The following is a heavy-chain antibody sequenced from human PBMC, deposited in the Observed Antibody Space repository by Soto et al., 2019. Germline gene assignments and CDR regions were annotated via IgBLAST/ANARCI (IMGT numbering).Heavy chain of an antibody. CDR3: ARDLAVVATAALSSVNWFDP. CDR1: GYTFTSYA. V-gene: IGHV1-3*01. D-gene: IGHD2-2*01. Sequence: QVQLVQSGAEVKKPGASVKVSCKSSGYTFTSYAMRWVRQAPGKRLECMGWLNAGNGNTKYSQKFKGRVTITIDTSESTAYMKMSGLRYEDTAVYYCARDLAVVATAALSSVNWFDPWGQGTLVTVSS. J-gene: IGHJ5*02. CDR2: LNAGNGNT.